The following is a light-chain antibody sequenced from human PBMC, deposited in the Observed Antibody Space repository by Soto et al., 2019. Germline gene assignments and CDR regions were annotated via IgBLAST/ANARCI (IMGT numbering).Light chain of an antibody. CDR3: SSYTSSSTR. J-gene: IGLJ1*01. CDR1: SRDVGSYNY. V-gene: IGLV2-14*01. Sequence: QSVLTQPASVSGSPGQSITISCTGTSRDVGSYNYVSWYQQHPGKAPKLMIYEVSDRPSGISSRFSGSKSGNTASLTISGLQTEDEADYYCSSYTSSSTRFGTGTKLTVL. CDR2: EVS.